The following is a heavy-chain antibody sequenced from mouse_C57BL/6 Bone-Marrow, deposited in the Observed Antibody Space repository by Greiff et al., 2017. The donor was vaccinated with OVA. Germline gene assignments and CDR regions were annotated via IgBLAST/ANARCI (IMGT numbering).Heavy chain of an antibody. CDR2: IDPSDSET. V-gene: IGHV1-52*01. CDR3: ARRCRLRRGFAY. J-gene: IGHJ3*01. D-gene: IGHD2-4*01. CDR1: GYTFTSYW. Sequence: VQLQQPGAELVRPGSSVKLSCKASGYTFTSYWMHWVKQRPIQGLEWIGNIDPSDSETHYNQKFKDKATLTVDKSSSTAYMQLSSLTSEDSAVYYCARRCRLRRGFAYWGQGTLVTVSA.